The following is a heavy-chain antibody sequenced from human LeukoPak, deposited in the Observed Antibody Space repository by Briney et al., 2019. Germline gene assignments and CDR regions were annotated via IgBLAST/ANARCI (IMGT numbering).Heavy chain of an antibody. Sequence: GESLKISCKGSRYSFTNYWIGWVRQMPGKGLEWMGIIYPGDSDTRYSPSFQGQVTISADKSISTAYLQWSSLKASDTAMYYCARTYYYDSSGYYRGNFDYWGQGTLVTVSS. CDR2: IYPGDSDT. D-gene: IGHD3-22*01. V-gene: IGHV5-51*01. J-gene: IGHJ4*02. CDR3: ARTYYYDSSGYYRGNFDY. CDR1: RYSFTNYW.